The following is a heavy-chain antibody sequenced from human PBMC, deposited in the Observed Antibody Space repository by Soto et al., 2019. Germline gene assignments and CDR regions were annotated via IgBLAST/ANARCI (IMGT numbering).Heavy chain of an antibody. CDR2: ISYDGSNK. CDR3: ARDYYDSSGYDNYFDY. D-gene: IGHD3-22*01. V-gene: IGHV3-30-3*01. Sequence: GGSLRLSCAASGFTFSSYAMHWVRQAPGKGLEWVAVISYDGSNKYYADSVKGRFTISRDNSKNTLYLQRNSQRAEDTVVYYCARDYYDSSGYDNYFDYWGQGTLVTVSS. CDR1: GFTFSSYA. J-gene: IGHJ4*02.